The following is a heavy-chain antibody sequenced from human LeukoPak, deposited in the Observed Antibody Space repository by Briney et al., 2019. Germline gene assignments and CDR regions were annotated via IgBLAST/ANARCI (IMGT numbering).Heavy chain of an antibody. CDR3: ARDGYCTNTSCYRGWFDH. CDR2: IYYSGST. D-gene: IGHD2-2*03. J-gene: IGHJ5*02. Sequence: PSETLSLTCTVSGGSISSYYWSWLRQPPGKGLEWIGCIYYSGSTNYNPSLKSRVTISIDTSKNQFSLKLSSVTAADTAVYYCARDGYCTNTSCYRGWFDHWGQGTLVTVSS. CDR1: GGSISSYY. V-gene: IGHV4-59*01.